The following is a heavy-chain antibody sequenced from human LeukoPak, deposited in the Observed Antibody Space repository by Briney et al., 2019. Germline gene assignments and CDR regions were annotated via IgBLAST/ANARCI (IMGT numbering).Heavy chain of an antibody. D-gene: IGHD5-12*01. CDR2: IDPNSGGT. CDR1: GYTFTGYY. CDR3: ARGSVAIEATIEDAFDI. V-gene: IGHV1-2*02. J-gene: IGHJ3*02. Sequence: ASVKVSCKASGYTFTGYYMHWVRQAPGQGLQWMGWIDPNSGGTNYAQRFQGRVTMTRDTSISTAYMQLSRLRSDDTAVYYCARGSVAIEATIEDAFDIWGQGTTITVSS.